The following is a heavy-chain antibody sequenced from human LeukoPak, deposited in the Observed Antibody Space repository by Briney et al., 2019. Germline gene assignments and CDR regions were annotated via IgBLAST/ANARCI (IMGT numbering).Heavy chain of an antibody. CDR2: ISSSGNTI. CDR1: RFTFSDYY. CDR3: AKKEGNLDWLDY. Sequence: GGSLRLSCAASRFTFSDYYMSWIRQAPGKGLEWVSYISSSGNTIYYADSVKGRFTISRDNSRNTLYLQMNSLRTEDTAVYYCAKKEGNLDWLDYWGQGTLVTVSS. D-gene: IGHD3-9*01. J-gene: IGHJ4*02. V-gene: IGHV3-11*04.